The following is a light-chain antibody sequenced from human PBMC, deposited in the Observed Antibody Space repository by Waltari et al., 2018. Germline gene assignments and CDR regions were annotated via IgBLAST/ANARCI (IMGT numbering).Light chain of an antibody. J-gene: IGLJ2*01. CDR1: SSDVGGYNY. V-gene: IGLV2-8*01. CDR2: EVS. Sequence: QSALIQPPSASGSPGPSVTISCTGTSSDVGGYNYVSWYQQHPGKAPKFMIYEVSKRPSGVPDRFSGSKSGNTASLTVSGLQAEDEADYYCSSYAGNNNLVFGGGTKLTVL. CDR3: SSYAGNNNLV.